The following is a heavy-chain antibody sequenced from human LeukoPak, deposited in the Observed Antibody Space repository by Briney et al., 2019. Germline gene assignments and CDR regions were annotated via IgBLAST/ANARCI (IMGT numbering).Heavy chain of an antibody. CDR3: ASQTPRRLPIAVADYFDY. J-gene: IGHJ4*02. D-gene: IGHD6-19*01. CDR1: GFTLGSYS. CDR2: VSDSGIYI. Sequence: PGGALRLALAGSGFTLGSYSMNWGRQAPGEGMEWGSFVSDSGIYIYYAGSVKGRFTISRDNAKNSLYLQMNSLRAEDTAVYYCASQTPRRLPIAVADYFDYWGQGTLVTVSS. V-gene: IGHV3-21*01.